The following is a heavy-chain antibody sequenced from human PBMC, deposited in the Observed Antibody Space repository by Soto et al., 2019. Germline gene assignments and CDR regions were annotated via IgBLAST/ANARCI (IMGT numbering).Heavy chain of an antibody. CDR3: AKVVPGIIAVACPCDS. J-gene: IGHJ4*02. V-gene: IGHV3-30*18. D-gene: IGHD6-19*01. CDR1: GFDFSIYG. Sequence: QVQLVESGGGVVQPGRSLGLSCVASGFDFSIYGMHWVRQAPGKGLEWVAVISYGGNNIYYGDSVKGRFTISRDNSKNTLYLQMNSLRPEDTAVYYCAKVVPGIIAVACPCDSWGQGTLVTVSS. CDR2: ISYGGNNI.